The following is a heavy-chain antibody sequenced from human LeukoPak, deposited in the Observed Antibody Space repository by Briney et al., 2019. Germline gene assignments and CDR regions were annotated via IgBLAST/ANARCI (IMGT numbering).Heavy chain of an antibody. Sequence: ASVKVSCKASGYTFTGYYMHWVRQAPGQGLEWMGWIDPNSGGTNYAQKFQGRVTMTRDTSISTAYMELSRLRSDDTAVYYCARGTRDSPWYFDLWGRGTLVTVSS. CDR2: IDPNSGGT. CDR1: GYTFTGYY. D-gene: IGHD2-21*02. V-gene: IGHV1-2*02. J-gene: IGHJ2*01. CDR3: ARGTRDSPWYFDL.